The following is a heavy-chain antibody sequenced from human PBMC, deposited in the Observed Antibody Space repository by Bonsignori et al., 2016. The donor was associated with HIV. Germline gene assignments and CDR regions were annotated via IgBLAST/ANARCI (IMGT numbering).Heavy chain of an antibody. Sequence: WIRQPPGKGLEWVSVIYSGGSSTYYADSVKGRFTISRDNSKNTLYLQMNSLRAEDTAVYYCAKDVGTAGYDAFDIWGQGTMVTVS. V-gene: IGHV3-23*03. D-gene: IGHD2-8*02. J-gene: IGHJ3*02. CDR3: AKDVGTAGYDAFDI. CDR2: IYSGGSST.